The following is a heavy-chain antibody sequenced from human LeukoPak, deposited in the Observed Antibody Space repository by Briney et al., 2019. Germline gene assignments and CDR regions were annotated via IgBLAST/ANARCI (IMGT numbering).Heavy chain of an antibody. Sequence: SETLSLTCTVSGGSISSSSYYWGWIRQPPGKGLEWTGSIYYSGSTYYNPSLKSRVTISVDTSKNQFSLKLSSVTAADTAVYYCARVLAQSYYYYGMDVWGQGTTVTVSS. CDR1: GGSISSSSYY. CDR3: ARVLAQSYYYYGMDV. D-gene: IGHD3-3*01. V-gene: IGHV4-39*01. CDR2: IYYSGST. J-gene: IGHJ6*02.